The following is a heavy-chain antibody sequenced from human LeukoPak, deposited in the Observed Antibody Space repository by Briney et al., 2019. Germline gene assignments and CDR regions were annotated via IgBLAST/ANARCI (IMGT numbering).Heavy chain of an antibody. D-gene: IGHD4-17*01. CDR2: FDPEGGET. CDR1: GYTLTELS. V-gene: IGHV1-24*01. J-gene: IGHJ6*02. Sequence: ASVKVSCKASGYTLTELSMHWVRQAPGKGLEWMGGFDPEGGETIYAQKFQGRVTMTEGTSTDTAYMELSSLRSEDTAVYYCATAVTTFVRLSFNNYYYYGMDVWGQGTTVTVSS. CDR3: ATAVTTFVRLSFNNYYYYGMDV.